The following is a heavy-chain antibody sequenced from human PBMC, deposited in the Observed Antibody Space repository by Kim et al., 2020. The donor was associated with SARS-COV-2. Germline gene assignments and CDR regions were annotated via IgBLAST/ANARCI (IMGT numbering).Heavy chain of an antibody. J-gene: IGHJ4*02. CDR3: AREGRAAAGMCY. V-gene: IGHV4-59*13. Sequence: SETLSLTCTVSGGSISSYYWSWIRQPPGKGLEWIGYIYYSGSTNYNPSLKSRVTISVDTSKNQFSLKLSSVTAADTAVYYCAREGRAAAGMCYWGQGTLVTVSS. CDR1: GGSISSYY. D-gene: IGHD6-13*01. CDR2: IYYSGST.